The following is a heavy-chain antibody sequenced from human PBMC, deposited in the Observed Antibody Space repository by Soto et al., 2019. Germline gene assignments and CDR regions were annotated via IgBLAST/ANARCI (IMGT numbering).Heavy chain of an antibody. CDR1: GFTFSNAW. D-gene: IGHD2-15*01. CDR3: IMVVAATYYYYYGMDV. CDR2: IKSKTDGGTT. J-gene: IGHJ6*02. V-gene: IGHV3-15*01. Sequence: SLRLSCAASGFTFSNAWMSWVRQAPGKGLEWVGRIKSKTDGGTTDYAAHVKGRFTISRDDSKNTLYLQMNSLKTEDTAVYYCIMVVAATYYYYYGMDVWGQGTTVTVSS.